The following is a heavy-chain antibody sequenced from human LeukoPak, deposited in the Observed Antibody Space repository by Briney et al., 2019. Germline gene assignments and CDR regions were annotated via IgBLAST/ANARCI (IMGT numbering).Heavy chain of an antibody. J-gene: IGHJ4*02. D-gene: IGHD6-19*01. Sequence: AGGSLRLSCAASGFSVRTNYMSWVRQAPGKGLEWVSVFYTGGSTYCADSVKGRFTISRDNSKNTLYLQMNSLRAEDTAVYYCAGSGWYAAFDYWGQGTLVTVSS. CDR3: AGSGWYAAFDY. CDR1: GFSVRTNY. V-gene: IGHV3-66*02. CDR2: FYTGGST.